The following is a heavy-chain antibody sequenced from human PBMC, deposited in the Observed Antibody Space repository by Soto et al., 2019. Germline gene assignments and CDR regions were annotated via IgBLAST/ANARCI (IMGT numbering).Heavy chain of an antibody. CDR2: IYSGGST. V-gene: IGHV3-53*04. D-gene: IGHD3-9*01. CDR1: GFTVSSNY. Sequence: GGSLRLSCAASGFTVSSNYMSWVRQAPGKGLEWVSVIYSGGSTYYADSVKGRFTISRHNSKNTLYLQMNSLRAEDTAVYYCASTYYDILTGYYPQRRFDYWGQGTLVTVSS. CDR3: ASTYYDILTGYYPQRRFDY. J-gene: IGHJ4*02.